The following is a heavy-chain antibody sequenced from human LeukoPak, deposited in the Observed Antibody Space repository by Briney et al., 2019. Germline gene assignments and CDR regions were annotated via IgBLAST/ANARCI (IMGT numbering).Heavy chain of an antibody. J-gene: IGHJ5*02. D-gene: IGHD2-15*01. CDR1: GGSISSGSYY. Sequence: PSETLSLTCTVSGGSISSGSYYWSWIRQPAGKGLEWIGRIYTSGSTNYNPSLKSRVTISVDTSKNQFSLKLSSVTAADTAVYYCARSPIVVVVAATGSGDWFDPWGQGTLVTVSS. V-gene: IGHV4-61*02. CDR2: IYTSGST. CDR3: ARSPIVVVVAATGSGDWFDP.